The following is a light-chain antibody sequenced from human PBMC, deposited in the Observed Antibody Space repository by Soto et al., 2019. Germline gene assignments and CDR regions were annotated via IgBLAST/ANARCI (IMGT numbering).Light chain of an antibody. CDR1: QSLLHSNGYNY. Sequence: DIVMTQSPLSLPVTPGEPASISCRSSQSLLHSNGYNYLDWYLQKPGQSPQILIYLGSNRASGVPHRFGGSGSGTDFTLKISRVEAEDAGVYYCMQALQTPTFGGGTKVEIK. CDR3: MQALQTPT. V-gene: IGKV2-28*01. J-gene: IGKJ4*01. CDR2: LGS.